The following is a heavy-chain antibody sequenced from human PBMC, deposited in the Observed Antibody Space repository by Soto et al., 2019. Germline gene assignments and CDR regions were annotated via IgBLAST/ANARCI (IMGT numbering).Heavy chain of an antibody. V-gene: IGHV1-18*01. J-gene: IGHJ6*02. CDR1: GGTFISYA. CDR3: ARDPISYYYGSGSYRPIGYYYGMDV. Sequence: GASVKVSCKASGGTFISYAISWVRQAPGQGLEWMGWISAYNGNTNYAQKLQGRVTMTTDTSTSTAYMELRSLRSDDTAVYYCARDPISYYYGSGSYRPIGYYYGMDVWGQGTTVTVSS. D-gene: IGHD3-10*01. CDR2: ISAYNGNT.